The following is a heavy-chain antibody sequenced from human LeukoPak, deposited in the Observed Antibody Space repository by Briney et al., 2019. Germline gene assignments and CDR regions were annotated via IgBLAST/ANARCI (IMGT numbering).Heavy chain of an antibody. D-gene: IGHD2-21*02. CDR3: ARSWVTGYGTVLDY. CDR1: GYIFTSYW. Sequence: GAPLQISCQCSGYIFTSYWIGWVRQLPGKGLEWMGIIYPGNSGTSYSLAFQGQVTISADTSISTAYLQWSGLNASDTAMYYCARSWVTGYGTVLDYWGQGTLVTVSS. CDR2: IYPGNSGT. V-gene: IGHV5-51*01. J-gene: IGHJ4*02.